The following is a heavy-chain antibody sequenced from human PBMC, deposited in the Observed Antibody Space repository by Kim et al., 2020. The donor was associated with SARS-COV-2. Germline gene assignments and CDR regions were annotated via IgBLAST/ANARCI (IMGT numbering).Heavy chain of an antibody. CDR3: ARLPTYYYGSGSRDYYYYYGMDV. J-gene: IGHJ6*02. D-gene: IGHD3-10*01. CDR2: IYPGDSDT. V-gene: IGHV5-51*01. CDR1: GYSFISYW. Sequence: GESLKISCKGSGYSFISYWIGWVRQMPGKGLEWMGIIYPGDSDTRYSPSFQGQVTISADKSISTAYLQWSSLKASDTAMYYCARLPTYYYGSGSRDYYYYYGMDVWGQGTTVTVSS.